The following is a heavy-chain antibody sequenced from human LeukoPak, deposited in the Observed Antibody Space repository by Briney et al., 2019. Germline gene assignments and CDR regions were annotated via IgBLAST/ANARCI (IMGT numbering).Heavy chain of an antibody. CDR1: GGSISSYY. J-gene: IGHJ3*02. CDR2: IYYSGST. Sequence: PSETLSLTCTVSGGSISSYYWSRIRQPPGKGLEWIGYIYYSGSTNYNPSLKSRVTISVDTSKNQFSLKLTSVTAADTGVYYCARVGFYARAFDIWGQGTMITVSS. CDR3: ARVGFYARAFDI. D-gene: IGHD2/OR15-2a*01. V-gene: IGHV4-59*01.